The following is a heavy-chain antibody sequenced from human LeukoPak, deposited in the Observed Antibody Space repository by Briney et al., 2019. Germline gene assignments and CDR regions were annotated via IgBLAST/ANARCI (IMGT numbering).Heavy chain of an antibody. CDR2: MYYRGST. CDR1: GGSISSSSYY. J-gene: IGHJ4*02. Sequence: PSETLSLTCTVSGGSISSSSYYWGWVRQPPGKGLEWIGSMYYRGSTNYNPSLKSRVTISVDTSKNQFSLNMNSVTAADTATYYCSRGIDDYKVGNYWGPGTLVTVSS. V-gene: IGHV4-39*07. D-gene: IGHD5-24*01. CDR3: SRGIDDYKVGNY.